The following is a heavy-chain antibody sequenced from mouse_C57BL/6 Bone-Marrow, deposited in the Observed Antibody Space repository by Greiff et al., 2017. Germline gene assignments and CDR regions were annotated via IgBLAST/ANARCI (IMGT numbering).Heavy chain of an antibody. J-gene: IGHJ1*03. CDR1: GFTFSSYA. Sequence: EVQLVESGGGLVKPGGSLKLSCAASGFTFSSYAMPWVRQTPEQRLEWVATISDGGSYTYYPDNVKGRFTISRANSKNNLYLQLSHLKSEDTAMYYWARICYWYSDVWGTGTTVTGSS. CDR3: ARICYWYSDV. V-gene: IGHV5-4*01. CDR2: ISDGGSYT.